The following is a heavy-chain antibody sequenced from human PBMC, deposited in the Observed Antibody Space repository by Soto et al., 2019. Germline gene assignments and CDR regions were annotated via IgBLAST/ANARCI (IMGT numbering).Heavy chain of an antibody. D-gene: IGHD2-2*01. V-gene: IGHV1-3*01. CDR2: INAGNGNT. CDR3: ARTLMPIVVVPAADDAFDI. CDR1: GYTFTSYA. J-gene: IGHJ3*02. Sequence: ASVMVSCKASGYTFTSYAMHWVRQAPGQRLEWMGWINAGNGNTKYSQKFQGRVTITRDTSASTAYMELSSLRSEDTAVYYCARTLMPIVVVPAADDAFDIWGQGTMVTVSS.